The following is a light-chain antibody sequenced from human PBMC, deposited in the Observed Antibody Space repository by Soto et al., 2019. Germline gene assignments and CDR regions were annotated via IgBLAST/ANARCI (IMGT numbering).Light chain of an antibody. CDR3: ATWDDGLSAYV. CDR2: EVS. CDR1: SSDVGGYNY. V-gene: IGLV2-14*01. J-gene: IGLJ1*01. Sequence: QSALTQPASVSGSPGQSITISCTGTSSDVGGYNYVSWYQQHPGKAPKLMIYEVSNRPSGVPDRFSGAKSGTSASLAISGLQSEDEANYYCATWDDGLSAYVFGTGTKLTVL.